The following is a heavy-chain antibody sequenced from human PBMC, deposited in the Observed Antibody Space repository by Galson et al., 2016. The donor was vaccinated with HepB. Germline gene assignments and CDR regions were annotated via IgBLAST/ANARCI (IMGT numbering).Heavy chain of an antibody. J-gene: IGHJ4*02. D-gene: IGHD5-18*01. CDR2: ISSASSTI. Sequence: VRRAPGKGLEWVSYISSASSTIYYADSVKGRFTISRDNAKNSLYLQMNSLRDEDTAVYYCAREKTATIDYWGQGTLVTVSS. V-gene: IGHV3-48*02. CDR3: AREKTATIDY.